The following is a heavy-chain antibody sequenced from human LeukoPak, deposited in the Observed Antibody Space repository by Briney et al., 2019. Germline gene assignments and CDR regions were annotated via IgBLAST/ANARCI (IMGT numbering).Heavy chain of an antibody. V-gene: IGHV3-11*01. CDR3: ARGHLPLYSSGWSFDY. Sequence: GGSLRLSCAASGFTFSDYYMSWIRQAPGKGLEWVSYISSSGSTIYYADSVKGRFTISRNNAKNSLYLQMNSLRAEDTAVYYCARGHLPLYSSGWSFDYWGQGTLVTVSS. D-gene: IGHD6-19*01. J-gene: IGHJ4*02. CDR2: ISSSGSTI. CDR1: GFTFSDYY.